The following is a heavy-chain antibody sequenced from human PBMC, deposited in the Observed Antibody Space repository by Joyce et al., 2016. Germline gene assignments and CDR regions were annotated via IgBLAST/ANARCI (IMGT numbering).Heavy chain of an antibody. CDR1: GFPFSTSR. V-gene: IGHV3-21*02. D-gene: IGHD3-22*01. J-gene: IGHJ6*02. CDR2: ISRDSTYI. Sequence: EVQLVESGGGLVTPGGSLRISCAASGFPFSTSRMSWFRRATGKGLEWVSAISRDSTYIFYADSVKGRFTVSRDNAKNSLYLQMNSLRAEDTAVFFCARGGIVYDYSMDLWGQGTTVTVSS. CDR3: ARGGIVYDYSMDL.